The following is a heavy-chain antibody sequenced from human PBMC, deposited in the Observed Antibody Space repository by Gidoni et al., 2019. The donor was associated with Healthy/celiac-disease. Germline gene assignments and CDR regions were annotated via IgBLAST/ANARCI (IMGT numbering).Heavy chain of an antibody. J-gene: IGHJ6*02. CDR1: GFPFGAYA. CDR2: IRSKAYGGTT. D-gene: IGHD2-15*01. V-gene: IGHV3-49*03. Sequence: EVQLVESGGGLVQPGRSLRLSCTASGFPFGAYAMSWFRKAPGKGLEWVGFIRSKAYGGTTEYAASVKGRFTISRDDSKSIAYLQMNSLKTEDTAVYYCTRNGEVVAAKYYYYGMDVWGQGTTVTVSS. CDR3: TRNGEVVAAKYYYYGMDV.